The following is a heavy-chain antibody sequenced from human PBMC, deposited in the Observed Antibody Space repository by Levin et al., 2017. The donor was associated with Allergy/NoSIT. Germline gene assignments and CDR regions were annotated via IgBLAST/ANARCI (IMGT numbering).Heavy chain of an antibody. CDR3: ATYDYVWGTYRWAMGY. V-gene: IGHV3-48*04. CDR1: GFTFSTYT. Sequence: GGSLRLSCAASGFTFSTYTMNWVRQAPGKGLEWVAYINSVSSSIYYADSVKGRFSISRDNAKGSLYLHMNSLRAEDTAIYYCATYDYVWGTYRWAMGYWGQGTVVTVSS. CDR2: INSVSSSI. J-gene: IGHJ4*02. D-gene: IGHD3-16*02.